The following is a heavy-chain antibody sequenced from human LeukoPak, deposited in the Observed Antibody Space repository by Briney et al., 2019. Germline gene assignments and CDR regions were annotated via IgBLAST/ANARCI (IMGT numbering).Heavy chain of an antibody. D-gene: IGHD2-15*01. CDR1: GFTFSTYW. CDR2: INGDGNTI. J-gene: IGHJ4*02. CDR3: AGLTGWSQVSDY. V-gene: IGHV3-74*03. Sequence: PGGSLRLFCAASGFTFSTYWMHWVRQAPGKGLMWVSHINGDGNTIAYADSVKGRFTISRDNAKNTLYLQMNSLRAEDAALYYCAGLTGWSQVSDYWGQGTLVTVSS.